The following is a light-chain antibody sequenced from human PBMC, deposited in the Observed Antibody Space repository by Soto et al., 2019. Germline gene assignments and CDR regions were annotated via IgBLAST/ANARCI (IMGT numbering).Light chain of an antibody. Sequence: QAVVTQPPSASGTPGQRVTISCSGSSSNIGSNYVYWYQQLPGTAPKLLIYRNNQRPSGVPDRFSGSKSGTSASLAISGLRSEDEADYYCAASDDSWVFGGGTKLTVL. CDR2: RNN. CDR3: AASDDSWV. V-gene: IGLV1-47*01. J-gene: IGLJ3*02. CDR1: SSNIGSNY.